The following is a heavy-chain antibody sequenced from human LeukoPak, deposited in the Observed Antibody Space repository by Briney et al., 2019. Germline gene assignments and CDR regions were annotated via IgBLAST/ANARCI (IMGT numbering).Heavy chain of an antibody. CDR3: VRGSTLRHYQY. V-gene: IGHV4-39*01. J-gene: IGHJ4*02. Sequence: PSETLSLTCTVSGGSISSSTYYWGWIRRPPGKGLEWIGSIYYSGSTYYNPSLKSRTTVSVDTSKNQFSLMLSSVTAADTAVYYCVRGSTLRHYQYWGQGTLVTVSS. CDR1: GGSISSSTYY. CDR2: IYYSGST. D-gene: IGHD3-16*01.